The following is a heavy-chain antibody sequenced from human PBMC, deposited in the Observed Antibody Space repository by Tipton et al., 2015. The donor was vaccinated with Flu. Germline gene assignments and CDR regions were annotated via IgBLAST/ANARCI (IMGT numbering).Heavy chain of an antibody. Sequence: LRLSCSVSGDSLGSSYYWAWIRQPPGRGLEWIGNIHTSAGTYYNTSLKSRVNISVDRSKNQFSLRLASVTAADTAVYFCARRDFSNYVSEPKNWFDSWGQGTLGTVSS. CDR3: ARRDFSNYVSEPKNWFDS. V-gene: IGHV4-38-2*01. CDR2: IHTSAGT. D-gene: IGHD4-11*01. CDR1: GDSLGSSYY. J-gene: IGHJ5*01.